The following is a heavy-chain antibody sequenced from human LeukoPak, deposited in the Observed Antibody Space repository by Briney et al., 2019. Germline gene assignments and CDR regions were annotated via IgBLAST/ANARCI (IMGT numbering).Heavy chain of an antibody. CDR3: ARGGLAYCSGGSCYSFHPY. Sequence: ASVKVSCKASGGTFSSYAISWVRQAPGQGLEWMGGIIPIFGTANYAQKFQGRVTITTDESTSTAYMELSSLRSEDTAVYYCARGGLAYCSGGSCYSFHPYWGQGTLATVSS. CDR2: IIPIFGTA. D-gene: IGHD2-15*01. V-gene: IGHV1-69*05. J-gene: IGHJ4*02. CDR1: GGTFSSYA.